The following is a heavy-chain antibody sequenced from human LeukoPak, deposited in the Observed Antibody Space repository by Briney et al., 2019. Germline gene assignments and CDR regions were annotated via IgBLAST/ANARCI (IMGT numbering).Heavy chain of an antibody. CDR1: GFTFSSYA. CDR3: ASLAVVVPAANDWFDP. J-gene: IGHJ5*02. V-gene: IGHV3-30-3*01. Sequence: TGGSLRLSCAASGFTFSSYAMHWVRQAPGKGLEWVAVISYDGSNKYYADSVKGRFTISRDNSKNTLYLQMNSLRAEDTAVYYCASLAVVVPAANDWFDPWGQGTLVTVSS. CDR2: ISYDGSNK. D-gene: IGHD2-2*01.